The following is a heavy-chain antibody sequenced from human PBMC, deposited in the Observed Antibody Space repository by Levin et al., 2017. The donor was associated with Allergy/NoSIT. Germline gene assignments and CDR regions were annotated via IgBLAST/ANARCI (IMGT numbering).Heavy chain of an antibody. Sequence: PGGSLRLSCAASGFTFDDYAMHWVRQAPGKGLEWVSGISWNSGSIGYADSVKGRFTISRDNAKNSLYLQMNSLRAEDTALYYCAKGDIVVALSAFDIWGQGTVVTVSS. CDR3: AKGDIVVALSAFDI. CDR2: ISWNSGSI. V-gene: IGHV3-9*01. D-gene: IGHD2-15*01. J-gene: IGHJ3*02. CDR1: GFTFDDYA.